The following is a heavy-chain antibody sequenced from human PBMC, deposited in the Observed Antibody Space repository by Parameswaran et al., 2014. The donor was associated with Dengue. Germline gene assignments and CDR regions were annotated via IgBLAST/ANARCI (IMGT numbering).Heavy chain of an antibody. J-gene: IGHJ6*02. CDR3: ARARSSMTYYYYGTDV. CDR2: ISSSSSYI. Sequence: VRQAPGKGLEWVSSISSSSSYIYYADSVKGRFTISRDNAKNSLYLQMNSLRAEDTAVYYCARARSSMTYYYYGTDVWGQGTTVTVSS. V-gene: IGHV3-21*01.